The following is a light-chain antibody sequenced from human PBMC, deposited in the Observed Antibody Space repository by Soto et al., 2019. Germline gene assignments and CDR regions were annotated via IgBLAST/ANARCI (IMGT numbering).Light chain of an antibody. Sequence: EIVLTQSPGTLSLSPGERATLSCRASQSVSSIYLAWYQQKPGQAPRLLIYGASSRATGIPDRFSGSGSGTDFTRTISRLEPEDFAVYYCQQYGGSPPTFGQGTKVDIK. CDR1: QSVSSIY. V-gene: IGKV3-20*01. J-gene: IGKJ1*01. CDR3: QQYGGSPPT. CDR2: GAS.